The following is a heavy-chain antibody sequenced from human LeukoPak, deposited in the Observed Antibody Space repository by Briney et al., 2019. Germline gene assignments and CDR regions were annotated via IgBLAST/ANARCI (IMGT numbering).Heavy chain of an antibody. Sequence: GGSLRHSCAASGIILSSYWMSWVRQAPGKGLEWVANIKQDGSEKWYVDSVKGRFTISRDNAKNSLYLQMNSLRVEDTAVYYCAREFRSGYNSRWFDYWGQGTLVTVSS. D-gene: IGHD6-19*01. CDR3: AREFRSGYNSRWFDY. J-gene: IGHJ5*01. CDR1: GIILSSYW. CDR2: IKQDGSEK. V-gene: IGHV3-7*01.